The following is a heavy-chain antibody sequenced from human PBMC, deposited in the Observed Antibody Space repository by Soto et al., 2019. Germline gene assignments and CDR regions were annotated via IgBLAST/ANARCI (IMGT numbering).Heavy chain of an antibody. D-gene: IGHD2-2*02. CDR2: ISYDGSNK. CDR1: GFTFSSYA. CDR3: ARDWLYCSSTSCYTYYYYGMDV. Sequence: LRLSCAASGFTFSSYAMHWVRQAPGKGLEWVAVISYDGSNKYYADSVKGRFTISRDNSKNTLYLQMNSLRAEDTAVYYCARDWLYCSSTSCYTYYYYGMDVWGQGTTVTVSS. J-gene: IGHJ6*02. V-gene: IGHV3-30-3*01.